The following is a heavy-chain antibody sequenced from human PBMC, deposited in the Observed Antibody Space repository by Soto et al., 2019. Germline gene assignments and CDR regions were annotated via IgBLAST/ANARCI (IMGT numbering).Heavy chain of an antibody. CDR1: GGTFSSYT. V-gene: IGHV1-69*02. CDR2: IIPILGIA. D-gene: IGHD6-19*01. Sequence: QVQLVQSGAEVKKPGSSVKVSCKASGGTFSSYTISWVRQAPGQGLEWMGRIIPILGIANYAQKFQGRVTITADKSTSTAYMELSSLRSEDTAVYHCARGEQWLVPYYYYGMDVWGQGTTVTVSS. CDR3: ARGEQWLVPYYYYGMDV. J-gene: IGHJ6*02.